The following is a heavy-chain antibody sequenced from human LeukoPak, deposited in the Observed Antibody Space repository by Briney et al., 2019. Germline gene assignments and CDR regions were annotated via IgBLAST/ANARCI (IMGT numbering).Heavy chain of an antibody. D-gene: IGHD6-13*01. CDR2: ISYDGSNK. J-gene: IGHJ5*02. Sequence: PGGSLRLSCAASGFTFSSYAMHWVRQAPGKGLEWVAVISYDGSNKYYADSVKGRFTISRDNSKNTLYLQMNSLRAEDTAVYYCARDSSSWYGGNWFDPWGQGTLVTVSS. V-gene: IGHV3-30-3*01. CDR1: GFTFSSYA. CDR3: ARDSSSWYGGNWFDP.